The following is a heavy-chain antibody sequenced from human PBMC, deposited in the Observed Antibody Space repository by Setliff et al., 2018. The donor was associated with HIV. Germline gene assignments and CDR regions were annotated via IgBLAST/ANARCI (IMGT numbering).Heavy chain of an antibody. V-gene: IGHV4-4*07. Sequence: SETLSLTCTVSGGFISSYYWNWIRQPAGKGLEWIGHIYTSGSTNYKPSLKSRLTISVDTSKNQFSLKLRSVTAADTAVYYCARVQVGGYNFYFDYWGQGTLVTVSS. D-gene: IGHD5-12*01. CDR3: ARVQVGGYNFYFDY. J-gene: IGHJ4*02. CDR1: GGFISSYY. CDR2: IYTSGST.